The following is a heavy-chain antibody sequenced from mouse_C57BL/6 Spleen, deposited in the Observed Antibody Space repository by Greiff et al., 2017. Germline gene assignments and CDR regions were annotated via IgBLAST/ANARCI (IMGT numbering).Heavy chain of an antibody. D-gene: IGHD1-1*01. V-gene: IGHV5-4*01. CDR1: GFTFSSYA. CDR3: ARDPLLDYYGSRDHWFAY. J-gene: IGHJ3*01. CDR2: ISDGGSYT. Sequence: EVQVVESGGGLVKPGGSLKLSCAASGFTFSSYAMSWVRQTPEKRLEWVATISDGGSYTYYPDNVKGRFTISRDNATNNLYLQMSHLKSEDTAMYYCARDPLLDYYGSRDHWFAYWGQGTLVTVSA.